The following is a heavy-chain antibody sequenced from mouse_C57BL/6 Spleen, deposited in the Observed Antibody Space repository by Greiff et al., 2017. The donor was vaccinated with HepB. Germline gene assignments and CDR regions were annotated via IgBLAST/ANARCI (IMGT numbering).Heavy chain of an antibody. V-gene: IGHV1-78*01. CDR3: ARSDYYGSSYRAAAMDY. Sequence: VQLQQSDAELVKPGASVKISCKASGYTFTDYTIHWMKQRPEQGLEWIGDIYPRDGSTKYNEKFKGKATLTADKSSSTAYMQLNSLTSEDSAVYFCARSDYYGSSYRAAAMDYWGQGTSVTVSS. CDR2: IYPRDGST. D-gene: IGHD1-1*01. J-gene: IGHJ4*01. CDR1: GYTFTDYT.